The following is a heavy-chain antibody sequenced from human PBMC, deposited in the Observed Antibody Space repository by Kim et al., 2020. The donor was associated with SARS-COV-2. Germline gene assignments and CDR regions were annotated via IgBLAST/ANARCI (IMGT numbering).Heavy chain of an antibody. D-gene: IGHD1-1*01. CDR3: ASRITSTGV. V-gene: IGHV3-53*01. Sequence: GGSLRLSCAASGFTVSSTFMNWVRQAPGKGLESVAVIYTGGGTYYADSVKGRFTVSRDSSKNTVFLQMNCLRGEDTAVYYCASRITSTGVWGQGTLVTVSS. CDR2: IYTGGGT. CDR1: GFTVSSTF. J-gene: IGHJ1*01.